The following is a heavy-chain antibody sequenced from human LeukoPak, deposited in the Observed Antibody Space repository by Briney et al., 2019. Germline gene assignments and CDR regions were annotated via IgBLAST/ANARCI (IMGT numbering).Heavy chain of an antibody. CDR3: ARALLWFGEGDAFDI. V-gene: IGHV3-21*04. CDR2: ISSSSSYI. Sequence: GGSLRLSCAASGFTFSSYWMHWIRQAPGKGLEWVSSISSSSSYIYYADSVKGQFTISRDNAKNSLYLQMNSLRAEDTAVYYCARALLWFGEGDAFDIWGQGTMVTVSS. D-gene: IGHD3-10*01. J-gene: IGHJ3*02. CDR1: GFTFSSYW.